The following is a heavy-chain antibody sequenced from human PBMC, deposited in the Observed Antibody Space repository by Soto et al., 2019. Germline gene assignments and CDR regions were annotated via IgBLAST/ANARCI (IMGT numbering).Heavy chain of an antibody. J-gene: IGHJ6*02. CDR2: IIPIFGTA. V-gene: IGHV1-69*13. CDR1: GGTFSSYA. Sequence: SVKVSCKASGGTFSSYAISWVRQAPGQGLEWMGGIIPIFGTANYAQKFQGRVMITADESTSTAYMELSSLRSEDTAVYYCASRITIFGVVIPSYYYYGMDVWRQGTTVTVSS. CDR3: ASRITIFGVVIPSYYYYGMDV. D-gene: IGHD3-3*01.